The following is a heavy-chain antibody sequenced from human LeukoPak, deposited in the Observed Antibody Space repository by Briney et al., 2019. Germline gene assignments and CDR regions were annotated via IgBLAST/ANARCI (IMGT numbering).Heavy chain of an antibody. CDR2: IDKKDNFHAT. CDR1: GFTFSGCA. Sequence: GGSLKLSCAASGFTFSGCAIHWVRQSSGKGPEWVGHIDKKDNFHATAYAASVQGRFSISRDDPKNTAFLHMNSLKTEDMALYYCTRDSGTYNWLDPWGQGTLVTVSS. D-gene: IGHD1-26*01. V-gene: IGHV3-73*01. J-gene: IGHJ5*02. CDR3: TRDSGTYNWLDP.